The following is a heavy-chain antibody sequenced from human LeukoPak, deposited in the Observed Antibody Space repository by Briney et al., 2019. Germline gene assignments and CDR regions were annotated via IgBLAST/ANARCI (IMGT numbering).Heavy chain of an antibody. CDR2: ITTLGGST. J-gene: IGHJ2*01. Sequence: GGSLRLSCAASGFTFSSYGMHWVRQAPGKGLEWVSAITTLGGSTFYADSVKGRFTISRDNSKNTLYLQMNSLRGEDTAVYYCAKEAGGGRWYFDLWGRGTLVTVSS. CDR3: AKEAGGGRWYFDL. D-gene: IGHD3-10*01. CDR1: GFTFSSYG. V-gene: IGHV3-23*01.